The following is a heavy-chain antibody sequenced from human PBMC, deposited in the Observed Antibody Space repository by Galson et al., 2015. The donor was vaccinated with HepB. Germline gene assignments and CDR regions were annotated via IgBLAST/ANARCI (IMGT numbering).Heavy chain of an antibody. CDR3: ANFGGGSYGDWFDP. CDR1: GNIFSSYA. CDR2: ISGTSVTT. V-gene: IGHV3-23*01. D-gene: IGHD1-26*01. Sequence: SLRLSCAASGNIFSSYAMSWVRQAPGKGLEWVSAISGTSVTTYYADSVKGRFTVSRDNSKNTLYLQMNSLRAEDTAVYYCANFGGGSYGDWFDPWGQGTLVTVSS. J-gene: IGHJ5*02.